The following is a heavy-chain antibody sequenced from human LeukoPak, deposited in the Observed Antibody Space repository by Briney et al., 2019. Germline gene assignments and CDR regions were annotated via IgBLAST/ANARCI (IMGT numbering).Heavy chain of an antibody. CDR1: GFTFNNNA. V-gene: IGHV3-23*01. Sequence: AGSLTLSCAASGFTFNNNAMSWVRQAPGKGLDWVSFISSSCGNTYYADSLKGRVTISTDNSKNTMYLQMNSLRPEDTALYYCAKFRGGSNQALYFDYWGQGTLVTVSS. J-gene: IGHJ4*02. CDR3: AKFRGGSNQALYFDY. D-gene: IGHD2-15*01. CDR2: ISSSCGNT.